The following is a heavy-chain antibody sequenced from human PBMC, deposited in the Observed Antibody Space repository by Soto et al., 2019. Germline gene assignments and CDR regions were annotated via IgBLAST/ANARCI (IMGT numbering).Heavy chain of an antibody. CDR1: GFTFNTYG. D-gene: IGHD2-15*01. CDR2: ISARADNA. CDR3: ATRKPGFCNGGTCYSFDY. J-gene: IGHJ4*02. Sequence: GGSLRLSCAASGFTFNTYGLGWVRQAPGKGLKRVTAISARADNAYYADSLKGQFTISRDTSRNTLYLQMNSLRVDDTAVYYCATRKPGFCNGGTCYSFDYWGPGTLVTVSS. V-gene: IGHV3-23*01.